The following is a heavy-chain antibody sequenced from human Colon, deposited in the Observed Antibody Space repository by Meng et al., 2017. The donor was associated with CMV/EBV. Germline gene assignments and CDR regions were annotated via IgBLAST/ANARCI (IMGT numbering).Heavy chain of an antibody. CDR2: INGNGASR. Sequence: GFTFNKYSMTWVRQAPGKGLEWVSGINGNGASRYYADSVRGRFTIVRDNSQNTLYLEMSGLRPADTATYYCTKDPRDYDSLSGYPDYWGQGTLVTVSS. J-gene: IGHJ4*02. CDR3: TKDPRDYDSLSGYPDY. CDR1: GFTFNKYS. D-gene: IGHD3-9*01. V-gene: IGHV3-23*01.